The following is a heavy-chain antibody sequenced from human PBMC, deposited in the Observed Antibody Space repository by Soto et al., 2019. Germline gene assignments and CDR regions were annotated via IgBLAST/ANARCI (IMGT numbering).Heavy chain of an antibody. CDR3: GHRPVVVAGTRGFAWFDP. V-gene: IGHV2-5*02. CDR1: GFSLSTSGVG. J-gene: IGHJ5*02. Sequence: SGPTLVNPTQTLTLTCTFSGFSLSTSGVGVGWIRQPPGKALEWLAFIYWDDDKRYSPSLKSRLTITKDTSRNQVVLTMTNMDPVETATYYCGHRPVVVAGTRGFAWFDPWGQ. D-gene: IGHD6-19*01. CDR2: IYWDDDK.